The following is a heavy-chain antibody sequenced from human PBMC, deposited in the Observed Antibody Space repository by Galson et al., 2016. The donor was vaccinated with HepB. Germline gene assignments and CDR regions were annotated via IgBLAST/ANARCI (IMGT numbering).Heavy chain of an antibody. CDR2: ISYDGSRK. CDR3: ARVMYDLSDYYHYYGMDV. Sequence: SLRLSCAASGFSFSGYAVYWARQAPGKGLEWVAVISYDGSRKDYADSVKGRFTISRDNSKSTLNLQMNSLRPEDSAVYYCARVMYDLSDYYHYYGMDVWGKGTTVTVSS. CDR1: GFSFSGYA. D-gene: IGHD3-3*01. V-gene: IGHV3-30*04. J-gene: IGHJ6*04.